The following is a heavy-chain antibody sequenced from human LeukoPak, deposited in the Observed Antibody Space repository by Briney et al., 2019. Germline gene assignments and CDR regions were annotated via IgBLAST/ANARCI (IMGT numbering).Heavy chain of an antibody. CDR2: IFYTGST. Sequence: PSETLSLTCTVSGGSISSNNYYWGWIRQPPGKGLEWIGSIFYTGSTYYNPSPKSRVTISVDTSKNQFSLKLSSVTAADTAVYYCARRGYYDSSGDFDYWGQGTLVTVSS. D-gene: IGHD3-22*01. V-gene: IGHV4-39*07. CDR3: ARRGYYDSSGDFDY. CDR1: GGSISSNNYY. J-gene: IGHJ4*02.